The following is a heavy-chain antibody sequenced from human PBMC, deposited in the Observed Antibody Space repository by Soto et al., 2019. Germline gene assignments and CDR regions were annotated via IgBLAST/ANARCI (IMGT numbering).Heavy chain of an antibody. CDR1: GFTFSKYA. J-gene: IGHJ4*01. Sequence: GGSLRLSCSVSGFTFSKYAMHWVRQAPGKGPEYVSGITSDGDSTWHADSVKDRFTISRDNSKNTLFLQMSSLRVEDTAIYFCVKGNQLLRYYFEFWGPGTLVTVSS. V-gene: IGHV3-64D*06. CDR2: ITSDGDST. CDR3: VKGNQLLRYYFEF. D-gene: IGHD2-15*01.